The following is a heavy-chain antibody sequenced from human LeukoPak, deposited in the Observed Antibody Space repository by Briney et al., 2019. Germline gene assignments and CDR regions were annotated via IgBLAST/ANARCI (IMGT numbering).Heavy chain of an antibody. Sequence: PGGSLRLSCAASGFTFSSFVMNWVRQAPGKGLEWVSTISDRGDSTYYADSVKGRFTISRDNSKNTVYLQMNSLRPEDTAVYYCAKDHSQNFDYWGQGTLVTVSS. CDR2: ISDRGDST. CDR3: AKDHSQNFDY. D-gene: IGHD5-18*01. J-gene: IGHJ4*02. V-gene: IGHV3-23*01. CDR1: GFTFSSFV.